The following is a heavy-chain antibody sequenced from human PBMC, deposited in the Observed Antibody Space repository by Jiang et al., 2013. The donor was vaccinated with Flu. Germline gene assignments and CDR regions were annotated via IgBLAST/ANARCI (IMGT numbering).Heavy chain of an antibody. Sequence: KPSETLSLTCTVSGGSISSSSYYWGWIRQPPGKGLEWIGSIYYSGSTYYNPSLKSRVTISVDTSKNQFSLKLSSVTAADTAVYYCARVVVAATVGGWNYWGQGTLVTVSS. CDR1: GGSISSSSYY. CDR3: ARVVVAATVGGWNY. CDR2: IYYSGST. J-gene: IGHJ4*02. D-gene: IGHD2-15*01. V-gene: IGHV4-39*01.